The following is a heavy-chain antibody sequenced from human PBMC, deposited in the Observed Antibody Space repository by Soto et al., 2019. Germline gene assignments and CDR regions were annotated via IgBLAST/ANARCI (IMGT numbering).Heavy chain of an antibody. Sequence: ASVKVSCKASGYTFTSYGISWVRQAPGQGLEWMGWISAYNGNTNYAQKLQGRVTMTTDTSTSTAYMELRSLRSDDTAVYYCARERTMGYDSSGYYYPDYWGQGTLVTVSS. D-gene: IGHD3-22*01. CDR2: ISAYNGNT. V-gene: IGHV1-18*01. CDR1: GYTFTSYG. CDR3: ARERTMGYDSSGYYYPDY. J-gene: IGHJ4*02.